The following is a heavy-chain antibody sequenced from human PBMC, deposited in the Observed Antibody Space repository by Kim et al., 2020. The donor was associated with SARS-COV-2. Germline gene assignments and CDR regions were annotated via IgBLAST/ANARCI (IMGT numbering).Heavy chain of an antibody. CDR3: AREEHIVVVPAANLDAFDI. V-gene: IGHV6-1*01. D-gene: IGHD2-2*01. CDR1: GDSVSSNSAA. Sequence: SQTLSLTCAISGDSVSSNSAAWNWIRQSPSRGLEWLGRTYYRSKWYNDYAVSVKSRITINPDTSKNQFSLQLNSVTPEDTAVYYCAREEHIVVVPAANLDAFDIWGQGTMVTVSS. J-gene: IGHJ3*02. CDR2: TYYRSKWYN.